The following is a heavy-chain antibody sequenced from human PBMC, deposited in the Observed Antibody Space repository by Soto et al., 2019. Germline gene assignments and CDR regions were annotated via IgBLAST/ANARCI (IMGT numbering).Heavy chain of an antibody. D-gene: IGHD6-19*01. Sequence: GASVKVSCKASGFTFTSSAVQWVRQARGQRLEWIGWIVVGSGNTNYAQKFQERVTITRDMSTSTAYMELSSLRSEDTAVYYCAKGEGIAVAGSPLEYYYYYGMDVWGQGTTVTVSS. CDR3: AKGEGIAVAGSPLEYYYYYGMDV. CDR2: IVVGSGNT. J-gene: IGHJ6*02. V-gene: IGHV1-58*01. CDR1: GFTFTSSA.